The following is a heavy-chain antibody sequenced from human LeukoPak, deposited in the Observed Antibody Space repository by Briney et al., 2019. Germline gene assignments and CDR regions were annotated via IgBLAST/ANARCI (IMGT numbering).Heavy chain of an antibody. CDR1: VGSTRSTSYY. CDR2: IYFSRTA. J-gene: IGHJ3*02. CDR3: WRPLPYEYDRSGYDGFDM. Sequence: PSETLSLTCTVSVGSTRSTSYYCGWFRQPPGKGLEWIGIIYFSRTAFHTPSLKSPATMSVDTSNNHLSLSLTSLTAADTAVSFCWRPLPYEYDRSGYDGFDMWGQGTMVTVSS. V-gene: IGHV4-39*01. D-gene: IGHD3-22*01.